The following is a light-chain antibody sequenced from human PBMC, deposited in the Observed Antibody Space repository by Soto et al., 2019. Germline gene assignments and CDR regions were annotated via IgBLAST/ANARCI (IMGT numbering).Light chain of an antibody. CDR2: EDD. CDR3: GTWDSRLNAGV. J-gene: IGLJ2*01. V-gene: IGLV1-51*02. CDR1: SSNIGNNY. Sequence: QAVVTQTPSVSAAPGQKVAISCAGSSSNIGNNYVYWYQHLPGTAPKLLIYEDDKRPSGIPDRFSGSKSGTSATLGITGLQTGDEADYYCGTWDSRLNAGVFGGGTKLTVL.